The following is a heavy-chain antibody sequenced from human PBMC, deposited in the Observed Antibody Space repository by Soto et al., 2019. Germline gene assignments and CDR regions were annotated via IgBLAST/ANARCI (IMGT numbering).Heavy chain of an antibody. D-gene: IGHD1-26*01. CDR1: GYTFTSYG. J-gene: IGHJ4*02. CDR3: ARDRTVVWEQGVTDY. V-gene: IGHV1-18*01. Sequence: QVQLVQSGAEVKKPGASVKVSCKASGYTFTSYGISWVRQAPGQGLEWMGWISAYNGNTNYAQKLQDRVTMTTDTSTSTAYMELRSLRSDDTAVYYCARDRTVVWEQGVTDYWGQGTLVTVSS. CDR2: ISAYNGNT.